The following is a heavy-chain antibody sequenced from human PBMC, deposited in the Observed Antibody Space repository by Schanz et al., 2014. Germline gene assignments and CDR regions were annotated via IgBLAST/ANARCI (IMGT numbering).Heavy chain of an antibody. Sequence: EVQLVESGGGLVQPGGSLRLSCAASGFTFSSYAMSWVRQAPGKGLEWVSHIVGSGDSTYYADSVKGRFTISRDNSKNTLYLQMNSLRAEDTAVYYCAKDDVWASGSYYDYWGQETLVTVSS. CDR1: GFTFSSYA. V-gene: IGHV3-23*04. J-gene: IGHJ4*02. CDR2: IVGSGDST. D-gene: IGHD3-10*01. CDR3: AKDDVWASGSYYDY.